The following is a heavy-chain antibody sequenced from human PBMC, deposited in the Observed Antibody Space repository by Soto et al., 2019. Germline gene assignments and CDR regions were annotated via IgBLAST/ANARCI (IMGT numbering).Heavy chain of an antibody. CDR2: ISSSSSTI. CDR1: GFTFSSYS. V-gene: IGHV3-48*01. J-gene: IGHJ6*02. Sequence: GESLKISCAASGFTFSSYSMNWVRQAPGKGLEWVSYISSSSSTIYYADSVKGRFTISRDNAKNSLYLQMNSLRAEDTAVYYCAREGYYYDSRPKYGMDVWGQGTTVTVSS. D-gene: IGHD3-22*01. CDR3: AREGYYYDSRPKYGMDV.